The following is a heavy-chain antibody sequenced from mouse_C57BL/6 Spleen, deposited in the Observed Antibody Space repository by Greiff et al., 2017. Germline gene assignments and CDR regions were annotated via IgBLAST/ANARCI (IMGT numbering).Heavy chain of an antibody. CDR2: ISSGGSYT. D-gene: IGHD1-2*01. Sequence: EVQLVESGGDLVKPGGSLKLSCAASGFTFSSYGMSWVRQTPDKRLEWVATISSGGSYTYYPDSVKGRFTISRDNAKNTLYLQMSSLKSEDTAMYDCSRGGNGPYAMDYWGQGTSVTVSA. V-gene: IGHV5-6*01. CDR3: SRGGNGPYAMDY. J-gene: IGHJ4*01. CDR1: GFTFSSYG.